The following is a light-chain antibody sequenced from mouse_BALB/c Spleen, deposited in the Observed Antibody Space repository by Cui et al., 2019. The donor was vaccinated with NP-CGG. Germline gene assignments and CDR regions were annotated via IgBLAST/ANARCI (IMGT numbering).Light chain of an antibody. CDR1: TGAVTTSNY. V-gene: IGLV1*01. J-gene: IGLJ1*01. CDR2: GTN. CDR3: ALWYSNHWV. Sequence: QAGLTPESALTTSPGKTVTLTCRSSTGAVTTSNYANWVQEKPDHLFTGLIGGTNNRAPGVPPRFSGSLIGDKAALTITGAQTEDEAIYFCALWYSNHWVFGGGTKLTVL.